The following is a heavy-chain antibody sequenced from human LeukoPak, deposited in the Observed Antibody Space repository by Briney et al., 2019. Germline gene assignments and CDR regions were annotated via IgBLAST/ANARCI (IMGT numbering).Heavy chain of an antibody. CDR1: GFTFSSYG. V-gene: IGHV3-33*01. CDR3: ARDSCSGGSCYSDY. D-gene: IGHD2-15*01. J-gene: IGHJ4*02. CDR2: IWYDGSNK. Sequence: GGSLRLSCAASGFTFSSYGMHWVRQAPGKGLEWVAVIWYDGSNKYYADSVKGRLTISRDNSKNTLYLQMNSLRAEDTAVYYCARDSCSGGSCYSDYWGQGTLVTVSS.